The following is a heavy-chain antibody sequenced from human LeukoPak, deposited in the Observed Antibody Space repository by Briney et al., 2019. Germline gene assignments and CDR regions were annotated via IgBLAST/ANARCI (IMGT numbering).Heavy chain of an antibody. CDR1: GYTFTSYD. J-gene: IGHJ4*02. CDR2: INPNSGGT. Sequence: ASVKVSCKASGYTFTSYDINWVRQATGQGLEWMGWINPNSGGTNYAQKFQGRVTMTRDTSISTAYMELSRLRSDDTAMYYCARTGSGWYSGFDYWGQGTLVTVSS. D-gene: IGHD6-19*01. CDR3: ARTGSGWYSGFDY. V-gene: IGHV1-2*02.